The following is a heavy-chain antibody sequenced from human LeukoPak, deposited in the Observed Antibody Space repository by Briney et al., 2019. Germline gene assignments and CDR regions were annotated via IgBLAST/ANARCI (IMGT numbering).Heavy chain of an antibody. D-gene: IGHD5-12*01. CDR2: IKSKTDGGTT. CDR3: TTGLKKWLRLRGSDY. CDR1: GFTFSNAW. J-gene: IGHJ4*02. Sequence: KPGGSLRLSCAASGFTFSNAWMSWVRQAPGKGLEWVGRIKSKTDGGTTDYAAPVKGRFTISRDDSKNTLYLQMNSLKTEDTAVYYCTTGLKKWLRLRGSDYWGQGTLVTVSS. V-gene: IGHV3-15*01.